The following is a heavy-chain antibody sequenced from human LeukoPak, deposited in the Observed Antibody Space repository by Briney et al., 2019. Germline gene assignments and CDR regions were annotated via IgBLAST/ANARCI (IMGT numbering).Heavy chain of an antibody. D-gene: IGHD2-2*02. CDR3: PRHLPGEYQPLLYPGDAFDI. V-gene: IGHV4-39*01. CDR2: IYYSGST. Sequence: SETLSLTCTVSGGSISSSSYYWGWIRQPPGKGLEWIGSIYYSGSTYYNPSLKSRVTISVDTSKNQFSLKLSSVTAADTAVYYCPRHLPGEYQPLLYPGDAFDIWGQGTMVTVSS. J-gene: IGHJ3*02. CDR1: GGSISSSSYY.